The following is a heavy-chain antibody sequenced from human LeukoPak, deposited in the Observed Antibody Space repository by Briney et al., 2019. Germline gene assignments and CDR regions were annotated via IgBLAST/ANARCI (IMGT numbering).Heavy chain of an antibody. V-gene: IGHV6-1*01. CDR1: GDGVSSNSAA. CDR3: TRGWNSFDY. D-gene: IGHD1-1*01. Sequence: SQTLSLTCAISGDGVSSNSAAWNWIRQSPSRGLEWVGRTYYRSKWYNDYALSVRGRITINPDTSKNQFSLQLNSMTPEDTAVYYCTRGWNSFDYWGQGTLVTVSS. J-gene: IGHJ4*02. CDR2: TYYRSKWYN.